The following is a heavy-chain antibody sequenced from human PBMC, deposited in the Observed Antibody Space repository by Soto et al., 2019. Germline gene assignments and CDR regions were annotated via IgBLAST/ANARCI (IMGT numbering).Heavy chain of an antibody. Sequence: EVQLLESGGGLVQPGGSLRLSCAASGFTFSSYAMSGVRQAPGKGLEWVSAISGSGGSTYYADSVKGRFTISRDNSKNTLYLQMNSLRAEDTAVYYCAKDPEYCSGGSCYSPGLSYFDYWGQGTLVTVSS. CDR3: AKDPEYCSGGSCYSPGLSYFDY. D-gene: IGHD2-15*01. CDR2: ISGSGGST. CDR1: GFTFSSYA. J-gene: IGHJ4*02. V-gene: IGHV3-23*01.